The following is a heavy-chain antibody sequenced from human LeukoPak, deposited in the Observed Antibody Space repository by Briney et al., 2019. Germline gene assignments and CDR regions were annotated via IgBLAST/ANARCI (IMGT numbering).Heavy chain of an antibody. CDR2: IYYSGST. V-gene: IGHV4-39*07. CDR1: GGSISNSDYY. D-gene: IGHD3-22*01. Sequence: SETLSLTCTVSGGSISNSDYYWGWIRQPPGKGLEWIGSIYYSGSTYYNPSLKSRVTISVDTSKNQFSLKLSSVTAADTAVYYCATLYYYDTDYWGQGILVTVSS. J-gene: IGHJ4*02. CDR3: ATLYYYDTDY.